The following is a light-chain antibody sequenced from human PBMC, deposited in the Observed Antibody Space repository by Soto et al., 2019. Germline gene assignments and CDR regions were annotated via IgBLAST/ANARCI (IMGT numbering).Light chain of an antibody. CDR3: QQYESTPPT. CDR1: QSVLYSSTNKTY. Sequence: DIVMTQSPDSLAVSLGERATINCKSSQSVLYSSTNKTYLAWYQQRPGQPPKLLIYWASTRESGVPDRFSGSGSVTDFTLTITSLQAEDVAVYYCQQYESTPPTLGQGTKLEIQ. J-gene: IGKJ2*01. V-gene: IGKV4-1*01. CDR2: WAS.